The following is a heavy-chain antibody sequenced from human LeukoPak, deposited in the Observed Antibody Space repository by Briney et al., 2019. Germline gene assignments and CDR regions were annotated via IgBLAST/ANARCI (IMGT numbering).Heavy chain of an antibody. CDR1: GGSFSGYY. J-gene: IGHJ4*02. CDR2: INHSGST. CDR3: ASAGVDYSLVDY. V-gene: IGHV4-34*01. Sequence: SETLSLTCAVYGGSFSGYYWSWIRQPPGKGLEWIGEINHSGSTNYNPSLKSRVTISVDTSKNQFSLKLSSVTAADTAVYYCASAGVDYSLVDYWGQGTLVTVSS. D-gene: IGHD4-11*01.